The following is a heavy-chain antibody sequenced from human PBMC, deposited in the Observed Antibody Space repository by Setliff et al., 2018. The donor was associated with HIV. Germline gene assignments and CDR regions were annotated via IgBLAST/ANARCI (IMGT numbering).Heavy chain of an antibody. D-gene: IGHD3-22*01. Sequence: SETLSLTCTVSGGSASNSRYYWAWIRQPPGKGLEYIGSIYYNEKTYYSPSLKGRVTISVDTSKNQFSLNLTSVTAADTAVYFCASQVYYYDSNKVLREEGFDPWGQGTLVTVSS. CDR3: ASQVYYYDSNKVLREEGFDP. V-gene: IGHV4-39*01. CDR2: IYYNEKT. CDR1: GGSASNSRYY. J-gene: IGHJ5*02.